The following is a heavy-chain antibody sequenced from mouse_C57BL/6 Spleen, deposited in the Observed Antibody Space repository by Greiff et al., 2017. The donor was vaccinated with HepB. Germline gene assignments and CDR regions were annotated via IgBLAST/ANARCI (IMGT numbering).Heavy chain of an antibody. D-gene: IGHD2-3*01. CDR2: INPSTGGT. V-gene: IGHV1-42*01. CDR3: AKLDGRDYFDY. CDR1: GYSFTGYY. Sequence: VQLQQSGPELVKPGASVKISCKASGYSFTGYYMNWVKQSPEKSLEWIGEINPSTGGTTYNQKFKAKATLTVDKSSSTAYMQLKSLTSEDSAVYYCAKLDGRDYFDYWGQGTTLTVSS. J-gene: IGHJ2*01.